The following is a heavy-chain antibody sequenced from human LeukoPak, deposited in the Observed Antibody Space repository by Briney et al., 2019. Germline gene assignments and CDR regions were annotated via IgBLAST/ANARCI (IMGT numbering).Heavy chain of an antibody. CDR1: GFTFSSYG. CDR2: IWYDGSNK. CDR3: ARDATPDAYGMDV. J-gene: IGHJ6*02. Sequence: GGSLRLSCAASGFTFSSYGMHWVRQAPGKGLEWVAVIWYDGSNKYYADSVKGRFTISRDNSKNTLYLQMNSLRAEDTAVYYCARDATPDAYGMDVWGQGTTVTVSS. D-gene: IGHD5-24*01. V-gene: IGHV3-33*01.